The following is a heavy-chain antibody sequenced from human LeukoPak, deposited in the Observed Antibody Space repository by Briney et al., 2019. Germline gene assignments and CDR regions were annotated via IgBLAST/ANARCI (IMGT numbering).Heavy chain of an antibody. J-gene: IGHJ4*02. V-gene: IGHV3-23*01. D-gene: IGHD3/OR15-3a*01. CDR2: VSGSGGRT. CDR1: GFTFSSYD. CDR3: ARRTGSHSFDY. Sequence: GGSLRLSCAASGFTFSSYDMSWVRQAPGKGLEWVSVVSGSGGRTYYADSVKGRFTISRDNSKNTLYLQMNSLRADDTAVYYCARRTGSHSFDYWGQGTLVTVSS.